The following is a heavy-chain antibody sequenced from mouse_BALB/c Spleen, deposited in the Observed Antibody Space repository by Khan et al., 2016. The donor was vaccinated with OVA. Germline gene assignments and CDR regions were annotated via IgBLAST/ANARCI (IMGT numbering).Heavy chain of an antibody. Sequence: EVQLQQSGPELVKPGASVKISCKTSGYTFTEYTMHWVQQSHGKSLEWIGRFNPNNGGTSSTQKLRGKANLNVDKYSSTAYMELRSLTSEESVVYYCARRDYYGYYLVVDVWGAGTTVTVSS. CDR3: ARRDYYGYYLVVDV. CDR2: FNPNNGGT. D-gene: IGHD1-2*01. CDR1: GYTFTEYT. J-gene: IGHJ1*01. V-gene: IGHV1-22*01.